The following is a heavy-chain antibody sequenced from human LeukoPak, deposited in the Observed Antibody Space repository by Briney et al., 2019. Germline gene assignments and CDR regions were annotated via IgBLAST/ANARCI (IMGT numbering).Heavy chain of an antibody. Sequence: GGSLRLSCAASGFSFSSYDMHWVRQAPGKGLEWVAFISSDGSIKHYVDSVKGRFTISRDNSKNTLYLQMNSLRAEDTAVYYCAKSPNYYYGSGSYYFDYWGQGTLVTVSS. V-gene: IGHV3-30*18. D-gene: IGHD3-10*01. CDR3: AKSPNYYYGSGSYYFDY. CDR1: GFSFSSYD. J-gene: IGHJ4*02. CDR2: ISSDGSIK.